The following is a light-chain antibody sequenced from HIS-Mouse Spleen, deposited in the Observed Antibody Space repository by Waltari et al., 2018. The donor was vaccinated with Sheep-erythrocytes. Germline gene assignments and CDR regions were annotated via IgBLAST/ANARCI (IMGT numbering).Light chain of an antibody. V-gene: IGKV1-33*01. CDR3: QQYDNLLT. CDR1: QDISNY. CDR2: DAS. J-gene: IGKJ4*01. Sequence: DIQMTQSPYSLSASVGDTVTITCQASQDISNYLNWYQQKPGKAPKLLIYDASNLETGVPSRFSGSGSGTDFTFTISSLQPEDIATYYCQQYDNLLTFGGGTKVEIK.